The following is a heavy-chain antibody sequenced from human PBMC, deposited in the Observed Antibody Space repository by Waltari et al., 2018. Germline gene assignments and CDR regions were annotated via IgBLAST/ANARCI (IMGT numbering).Heavy chain of an antibody. CDR2: ISGTSSYI. CDR3: ASSITVIGGARYYYMDA. CDR1: GFTFSSYS. D-gene: IGHD3-16*01. J-gene: IGHJ6*03. V-gene: IGHV3-21*03. Sequence: EVQLVESGGGLVKPGGSLRLSCAASGFTFSSYSINWFRQAPGKGLEWVSSISGTSSYIYYAESVKGRFTIARDNAKNSLYLQMDSLRAEDTAVYYCASSITVIGGARYYYMDAWGKGATVTVSS.